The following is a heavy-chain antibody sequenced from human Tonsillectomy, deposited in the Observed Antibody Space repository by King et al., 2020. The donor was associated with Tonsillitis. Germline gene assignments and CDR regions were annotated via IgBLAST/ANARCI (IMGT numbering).Heavy chain of an antibody. D-gene: IGHD7-27*01. Sequence: EVQLVESGGGLVQPGGSLTLSCAASGFIFSNYWMNWVRQAPGKGLVWVAHINNDGSGTTYADSVKGRFPISRDNAKSTLHLQMNRLSDEDMAVYYCVRDNWGMHDWGQGPLIPVPS. CDR2: INNDGSGT. CDR3: VRDNWGMHD. J-gene: IGHJ4*02. CDR1: GFIFSNYW. V-gene: IGHV3-74*01.